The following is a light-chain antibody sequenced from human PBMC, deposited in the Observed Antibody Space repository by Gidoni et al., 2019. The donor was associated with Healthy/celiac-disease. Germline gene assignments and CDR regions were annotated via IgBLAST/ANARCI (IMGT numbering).Light chain of an antibody. CDR3: QQYYSTPWT. V-gene: IGKV4-1*01. J-gene: IGKJ1*01. Sequence: DIVMTQSPDSLSVSLGERTTNNCKSSQSVLYSSNNKNYLAWYQQKPGQPPKLLIYWASTRDSVVPDLFSGSGSGTDFTLTISSLQAEDVAVYYCQQYYSTPWTFGQGTKVEIK. CDR1: QSVLYSSNNKNY. CDR2: WAS.